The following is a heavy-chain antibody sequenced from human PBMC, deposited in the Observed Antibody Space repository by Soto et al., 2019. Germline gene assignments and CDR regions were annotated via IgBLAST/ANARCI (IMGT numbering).Heavy chain of an antibody. CDR2: IKSKTDGGTT. CDR1: GFTFSNAW. CDR3: TTDLTDIFPGDV. J-gene: IGHJ6*02. V-gene: IGHV3-15*07. Sequence: EVQLVESGGGLVKPGGSLRLSCAASGFTFSNAWMNWVRQAPGKGLEWVGRIKSKTDGGTTDYAAPVKGRFTISRDDSKNTLYLQMNSLKTDDTAVYYCTTDLTDIFPGDVWGQGTTVTVSS. D-gene: IGHD3-9*01.